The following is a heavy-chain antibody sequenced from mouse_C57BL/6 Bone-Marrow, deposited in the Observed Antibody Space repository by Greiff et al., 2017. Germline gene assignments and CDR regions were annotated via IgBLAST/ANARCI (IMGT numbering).Heavy chain of an antibody. D-gene: IGHD2-2*01. J-gene: IGHJ3*01. CDR2: IYPRSGNT. CDR3: ARGNGYWFAY. CDR1: GYTFTSYG. Sequence: VQLMESGAELARPGASVKLSCKASGYTFTSYGISWVKQRTGQGLEWIGEIYPRSGNTYYNEKFKGKATLTADKSSSTAYMELRSLTSEDSAVYFCARGNGYWFAYWGQGTLVTVSA. V-gene: IGHV1-81*01.